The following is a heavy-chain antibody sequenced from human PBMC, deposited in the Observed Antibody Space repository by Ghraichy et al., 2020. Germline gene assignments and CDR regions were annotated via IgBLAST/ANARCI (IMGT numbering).Heavy chain of an antibody. CDR1: GGSFSGYY. CDR2: INHSGST. V-gene: IGHV4-34*01. D-gene: IGHD2-2*01. J-gene: IGHJ6*02. Sequence: SQTLSLTCAVYGGSFSGYYWSWIRQPPGKGLEWIGEINHSGSTNYNPSLKSRVTISVDTSKNQFSLKLSSVTAADTAVYYCAREPGARYCSSTSCYRYYYYGMDVWGQGTTVTVSS. CDR3: AREPGARYCSSTSCYRYYYYGMDV.